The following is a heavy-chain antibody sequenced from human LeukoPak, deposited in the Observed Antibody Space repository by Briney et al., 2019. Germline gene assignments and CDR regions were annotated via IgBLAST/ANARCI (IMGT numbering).Heavy chain of an antibody. CDR1: GYTFTSYG. Sequence: GASVKVSCKASGYTFTSYGISWVRQAPGQGLEWMGWISAYNGNTNYAQKLQGRVTMTTDTSTSTAYMELRSLRSDDTAVYHCAYDSSGYDTFDYWGQGTLVTVSS. D-gene: IGHD5-12*01. V-gene: IGHV1-18*01. CDR3: AYDSSGYDTFDY. CDR2: ISAYNGNT. J-gene: IGHJ4*02.